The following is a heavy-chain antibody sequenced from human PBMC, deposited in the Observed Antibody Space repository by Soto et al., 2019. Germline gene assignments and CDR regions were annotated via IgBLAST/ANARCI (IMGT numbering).Heavy chain of an antibody. J-gene: IGHJ6*02. CDR3: TTESRYFYGMDV. CDR1: GFTFSNAW. D-gene: IGHD3-9*01. Sequence: GGSLRLSCAASGFTFSNAWMNWVRQAPGKGLEWVGRIKSKTDGGTTDYAAPVKGRFTISSDDSKNTLYLQMNTLKIEDTALYHCTTESRYFYGMDVWGQGTTVTVSS. V-gene: IGHV3-15*07. CDR2: IKSKTDGGTT.